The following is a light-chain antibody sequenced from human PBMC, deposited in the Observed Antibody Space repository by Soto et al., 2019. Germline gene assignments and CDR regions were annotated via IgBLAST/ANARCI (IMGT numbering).Light chain of an antibody. V-gene: IGKV3-11*01. Sequence: EVVMTQSPGTLSVSLGESATLSCRASQSVDGYLAWYQQKPGQAPRLLIYDASNRATGIPARFSGGGSGTDFTLTIDNLEPEDFAIYYCQQRSNWPPITFGQGTRLEIK. J-gene: IGKJ5*01. CDR1: QSVDGY. CDR2: DAS. CDR3: QQRSNWPPIT.